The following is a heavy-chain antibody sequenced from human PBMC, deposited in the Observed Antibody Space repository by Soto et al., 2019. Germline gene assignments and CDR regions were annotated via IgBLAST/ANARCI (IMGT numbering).Heavy chain of an antibody. Sequence: SVKVSCKASGGSFTYTLSWVRQAPGQGLEWMGGVIPIFGTTNYAQKFQGRVTITADESTKTAYMELSTLRSEDTAVYYCARLHSHGTYGMDVWGQGTTVTVSS. CDR3: ARLHSHGTYGMDV. CDR1: GGSFTYT. D-gene: IGHD5-18*01. CDR2: VIPIFGTT. J-gene: IGHJ6*02. V-gene: IGHV1-69*13.